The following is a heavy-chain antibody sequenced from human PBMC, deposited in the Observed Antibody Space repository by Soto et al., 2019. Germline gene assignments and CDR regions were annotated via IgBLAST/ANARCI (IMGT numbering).Heavy chain of an antibody. Sequence: SETLSLTCAVYGGSFSGYYWSWIRQPPGKGLEWIGEINHSGSTNYNPSLKSRVTISVDTSKNQFSLKLSSVTAADTAVYYCASNRELDYWGQGTLVTVS. CDR1: GGSFSGYY. V-gene: IGHV4-34*01. CDR3: ASNRELDY. D-gene: IGHD3-10*01. J-gene: IGHJ4*02. CDR2: INHSGST.